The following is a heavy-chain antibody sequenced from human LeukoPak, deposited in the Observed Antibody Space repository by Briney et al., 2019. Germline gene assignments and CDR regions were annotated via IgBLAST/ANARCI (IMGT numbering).Heavy chain of an antibody. CDR3: AIGIVVVPAAAEKNFDY. J-gene: IGHJ4*02. CDR2: IRYDGSNK. CDR1: GFTFSNHG. V-gene: IGHV3-30*02. D-gene: IGHD2-2*01. Sequence: GRSLSLSCAASGFTFSNHGMHWVRQAPGKGLEWVAFIRYDGSNKYYADSVKGRFTISRDNSKNTLYLQMNSLTAVDTAVYYCAIGIVVVPAAAEKNFDYWGQGTLVTVSS.